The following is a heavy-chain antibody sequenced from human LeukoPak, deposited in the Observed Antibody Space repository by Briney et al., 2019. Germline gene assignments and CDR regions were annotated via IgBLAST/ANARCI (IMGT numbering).Heavy chain of an antibody. V-gene: IGHV4-4*02. CDR3: ARVPVPKGWYANFDY. D-gene: IGHD6-19*01. Sequence: SETLSLTCVVSGGSISDTNWWSWVRQPPGKGLEWIEEIYHTGSTNYNPSLKSRVTISMDKSKNQFSLKLNSVTAADTAVYYCARVPVPKGWYANFDYWAREPWSPSPQ. J-gene: IGHJ4*02. CDR2: IYHTGST. CDR1: GGSISDTNW.